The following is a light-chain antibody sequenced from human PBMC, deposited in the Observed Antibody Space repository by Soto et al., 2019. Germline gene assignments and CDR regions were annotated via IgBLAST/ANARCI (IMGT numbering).Light chain of an antibody. CDR2: DVS. Sequence: QSALTQPASVSGSPGQSIAISCTGTSSDVGGYNYVSWYQQHPGKAPKLMIYDVSNRPSGISTRFSGSKSGNTASLTISGLQAEDEADYYCCSYTTSSTYVFGTGTKVTVL. J-gene: IGLJ1*01. V-gene: IGLV2-14*03. CDR1: SSDVGGYNY. CDR3: CSYTTSSTYV.